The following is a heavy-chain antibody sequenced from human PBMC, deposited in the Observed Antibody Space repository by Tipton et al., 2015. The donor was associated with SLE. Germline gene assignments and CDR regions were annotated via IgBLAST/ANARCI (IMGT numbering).Heavy chain of an antibody. J-gene: IGHJ3*02. D-gene: IGHD3-3*01. CDR3: ARGSYYDFWSGYYTGDWGAFDI. CDR2: IWYDGSNK. V-gene: IGHV3-33*01. CDR1: GFTFSSYG. Sequence: SLRLSCAASGFTFSSYGLHWVRQAPGKGLEWVAVIWYDGSNKYYADSVKGRFTISRDNSKNTLYLQMNSLRAEDTAVYYCARGSYYDFWSGYYTGDWGAFDIWGQGTMVTVSS.